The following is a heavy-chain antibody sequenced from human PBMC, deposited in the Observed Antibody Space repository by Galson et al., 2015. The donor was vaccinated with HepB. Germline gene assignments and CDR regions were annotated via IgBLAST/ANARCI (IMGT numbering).Heavy chain of an antibody. V-gene: IGHV3-48*02. Sequence: SLRLSCAASGFTFSSYTMHWVRQAPGKGLESVSYISSTGTTMYYADSAKGRFTISRDNAQNSLYLQMNSLRDEDTAVYYCARVYFGSGSSSAYWYFDPWGRGALVTVSS. CDR2: ISSTGTTM. J-gene: IGHJ2*01. D-gene: IGHD3-10*01. CDR1: GFTFSSYT. CDR3: ARVYFGSGSSSAYWYFDP.